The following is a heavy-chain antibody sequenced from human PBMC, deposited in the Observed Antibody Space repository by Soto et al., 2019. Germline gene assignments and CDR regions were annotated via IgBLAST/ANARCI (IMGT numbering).Heavy chain of an antibody. CDR1: GGSISSGGYS. D-gene: IGHD3-9*01. Sequence: PSETLSLTCAVSGGSISSGGYSWSWIRQPPGKGLEWIGYIYHSGSTYYNPSLKSRVTISVDRSKNQFSLKLSSVTAADTAVYYCARGGDILTGYYDYYYYGMDVWGQGTKVTVSS. CDR3: ARGGDILTGYYDYYYYGMDV. J-gene: IGHJ6*02. V-gene: IGHV4-30-2*01. CDR2: IYHSGST.